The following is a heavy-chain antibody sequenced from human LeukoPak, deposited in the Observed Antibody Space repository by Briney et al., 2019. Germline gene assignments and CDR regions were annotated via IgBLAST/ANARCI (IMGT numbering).Heavy chain of an antibody. V-gene: IGHV3-23*01. CDR1: GFIFSNYA. CDR2: IGNSATRT. Sequence: GGSLRLSCAASGFIFSNYAMNWVRQAPGKGLQWVSVIGNSATRTYYADSVKGRFTISRDYSKNTLYLQMNGLRAEDTAVYYCASGYSGYSYGDYWGQGTLVTVSP. D-gene: IGHD5-12*01. J-gene: IGHJ4*02. CDR3: ASGYSGYSYGDY.